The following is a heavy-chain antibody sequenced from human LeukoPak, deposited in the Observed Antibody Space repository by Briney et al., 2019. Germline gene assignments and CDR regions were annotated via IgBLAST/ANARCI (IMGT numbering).Heavy chain of an antibody. V-gene: IGHV3-74*01. Sequence: PGGSLRLSCAASGFTFSWYWMHWVRRVPGKGLVWVSRINSDGSSTSYADSVKGRFTISRDNAKNTLFLQMNSLRAEDTAVYYCARPRSYEAFDIWGQGTMVTVSS. CDR3: ARPRSYEAFDI. CDR2: INSDGSST. D-gene: IGHD6-6*01. CDR1: GFTFSWYW. J-gene: IGHJ3*02.